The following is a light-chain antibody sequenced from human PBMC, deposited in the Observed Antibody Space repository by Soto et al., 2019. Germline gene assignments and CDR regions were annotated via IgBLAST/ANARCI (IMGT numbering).Light chain of an antibody. J-gene: IGLJ3*02. CDR1: SSNIGRDT. CDR3: ASWDGSLNGWV. Sequence: QSVLTQPPSASGTPGQRVTISFSGSSSNIGRDTVNWYQQLPGTAPKLLIYSNNQRPSGVPDRFSGSKSGTSASLAISGLQSEDEADYYCASWDGSLNGWVFGGGTKLTVL. V-gene: IGLV1-44*01. CDR2: SNN.